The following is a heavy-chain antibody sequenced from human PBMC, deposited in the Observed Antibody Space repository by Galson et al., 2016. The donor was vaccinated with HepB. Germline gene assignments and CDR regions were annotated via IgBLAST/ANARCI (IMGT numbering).Heavy chain of an antibody. J-gene: IGHJ4*02. CDR2: IDAVNGNT. CDR3: ARTKWGYQLLLVGYYFDD. D-gene: IGHD2-2*01. V-gene: IGHV1-3*01. Sequence: QSGAEVKKPGESLKISCKASGYTLTDYAIHWVRQAPGQRLEWMGWIDAVNGNTKYSQKFQDRVTITRDTSASTAYMELSSLRSEDTAVYYCARTKWGYQLLLVGYYFDDWGQGTLVTVSS. CDR1: GYTLTDYA.